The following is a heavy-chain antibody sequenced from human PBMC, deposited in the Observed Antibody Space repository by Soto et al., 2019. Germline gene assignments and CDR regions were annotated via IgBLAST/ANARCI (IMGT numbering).Heavy chain of an antibody. J-gene: IGHJ4*02. V-gene: IGHV3-23*01. CDR3: AKVPPTDFWSGTNFDY. D-gene: IGHD3-3*01. CDR2: ISGSGGST. Sequence: GGSLRLSCAASGFTFSSYAMSWVRQAPGKGLEWVSAISGSGGSTYYADSVKGRFTISRDNSKNTLYLQMNSLRAEDTAVYYCAKVPPTDFWSGTNFDYWGQGTLVTVSS. CDR1: GFTFSSYA.